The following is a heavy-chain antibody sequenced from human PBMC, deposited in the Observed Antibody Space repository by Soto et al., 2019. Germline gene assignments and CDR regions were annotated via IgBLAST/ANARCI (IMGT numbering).Heavy chain of an antibody. Sequence: PGGSLRLSCAASGFTFSSYAMSWVRQAPGKGLEWVSAISGSGGSTYYADSVKGRFTISRDNSKNTLYLQMNSLRAEDTAVYYCAKDQCSSTSCYRTFDYWGQGALVTVSS. D-gene: IGHD2-2*02. V-gene: IGHV3-23*01. CDR2: ISGSGGST. CDR3: AKDQCSSTSCYRTFDY. CDR1: GFTFSSYA. J-gene: IGHJ4*02.